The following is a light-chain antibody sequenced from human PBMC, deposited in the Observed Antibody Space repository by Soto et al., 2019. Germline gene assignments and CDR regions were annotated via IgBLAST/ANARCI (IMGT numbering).Light chain of an antibody. CDR1: QSVSSY. CDR3: QQRNFLLVT. V-gene: IGKV3-11*01. CDR2: DVS. Sequence: IVMTQSPFTLPFSPVARAPLSCRASQSVSSYLAWYQQKPGQAPRLLIYDVSNRATGIPARFSGSGSGTDFTLTICSLEPEDFAVYYCQQRNFLLVTFGQLTLLEIK. J-gene: IGKJ5*01.